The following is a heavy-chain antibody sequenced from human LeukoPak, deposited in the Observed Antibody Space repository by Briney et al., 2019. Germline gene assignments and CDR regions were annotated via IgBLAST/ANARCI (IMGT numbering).Heavy chain of an antibody. CDR1: GFIVSTYY. V-gene: IGHV3-53*01. CDR3: AGYSSGWIYGMDV. J-gene: IGHJ6*02. CDR2: IYSGGNT. Sequence: GGSLRLPCAASGFIVSTYYMSWVRQAQGKGLEWVSVIYSGGNTYYADSVKGRFTISRDNSKNTLYLQMNSLRAEDRAIYYCAGYSSGWIYGMDVWGQGTTVTVSS. D-gene: IGHD6-19*01.